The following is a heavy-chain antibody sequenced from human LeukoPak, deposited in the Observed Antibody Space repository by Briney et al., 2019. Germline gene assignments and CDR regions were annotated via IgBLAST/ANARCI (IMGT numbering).Heavy chain of an antibody. CDR2: ISGSGGST. D-gene: IGHD3-3*01. CDR1: GFTFSSYA. J-gene: IGHJ4*02. V-gene: IGHV3-23*01. CDR3: AKDADFWSGYPNDY. Sequence: GGSLRLSCAASGFTFSSYAMSWVRQAPGKGPEWVSAISGSGGSTYYADSVKGRFTISRDNSKNTLYLQMNSLRAEDTAVYYCAKDADFWSGYPNDYWGQGTLVTVSS.